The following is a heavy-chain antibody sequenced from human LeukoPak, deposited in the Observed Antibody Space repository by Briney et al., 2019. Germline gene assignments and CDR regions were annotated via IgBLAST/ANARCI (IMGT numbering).Heavy chain of an antibody. CDR1: GFTVSSNY. Sequence: GGSLRLSCAASGFTVSSNYMSWVRQAPGKGLEWVSVIYSGGSTYYADSVKGRFTISRDNSKSTLYLQMNSLRAEDTAVYYCARVDILTGYSFDYWGQGTLVTVSS. J-gene: IGHJ4*02. D-gene: IGHD3-9*01. CDR2: IYSGGST. V-gene: IGHV3-53*01. CDR3: ARVDILTGYSFDY.